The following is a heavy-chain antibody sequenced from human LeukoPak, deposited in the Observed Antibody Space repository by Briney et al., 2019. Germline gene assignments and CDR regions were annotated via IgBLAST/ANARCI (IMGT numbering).Heavy chain of an antibody. CDR3: ARDMGEVDY. CDR1: GVSINSDKW. D-gene: IGHD3-16*01. Sequence: SGTLSLTCAVSGVSINSDKWWSWVRQPPGKGLEWIGEIHHSGSTNYNPSLKSRVTISVDKSKSQFSLKLNSVTAADTAVYYCARDMGEVDYWGQGTLVTVSS. J-gene: IGHJ4*02. CDR2: IHHSGST. V-gene: IGHV4-4*02.